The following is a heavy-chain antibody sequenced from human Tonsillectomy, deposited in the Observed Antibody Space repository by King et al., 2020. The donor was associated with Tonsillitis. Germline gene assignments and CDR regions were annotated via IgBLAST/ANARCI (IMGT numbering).Heavy chain of an antibody. J-gene: IGHJ4*02. CDR2: INAANDNT. D-gene: IGHD3-10*01. V-gene: IGHV1-3*01. CDR1: GYSFSDYA. Sequence: QLVQSGAEVKKPGASVKVSCKASGYSFSDYAIHWVRQAPGQRLEWMGDINAANDNTRYPQKFQGRVTIIRDKSASTYYMELGSLRSEDTAVYYCARGTSSGAYLVDYWGQGTLVTISS. CDR3: ARGTSSGAYLVDY.